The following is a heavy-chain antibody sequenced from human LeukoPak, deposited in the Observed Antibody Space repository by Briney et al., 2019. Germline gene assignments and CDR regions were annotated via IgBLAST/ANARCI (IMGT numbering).Heavy chain of an antibody. V-gene: IGHV4-59*01. J-gene: IGHJ4*02. D-gene: IGHD6-13*01. CDR2: IYYSGTT. Sequence: SETLSLTCTVSGGSISSYYWSWIRDPPGKGREWIGYIYYSGTTNYNPSLKSRVTISVDTSKNQFSLKLSSVTAADTAVYYCARGVYIAAAQYGYWGQGTLVTVSS. CDR3: ARGVYIAAAQYGY. CDR1: GGSISSYY.